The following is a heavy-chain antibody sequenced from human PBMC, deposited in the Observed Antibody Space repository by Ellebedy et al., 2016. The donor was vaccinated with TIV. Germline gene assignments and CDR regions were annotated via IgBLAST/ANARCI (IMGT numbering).Heavy chain of an antibody. J-gene: IGHJ4*02. Sequence: AASVKVSCKASGYTLMSYGICWARQAPGQGLEWMGRIIPILGIANYAQKFQGRVTITADKSTTTVYMELSSLRSKDTAVYYCAKSRSSGWLHTPDYWGQGTLVIVSS. D-gene: IGHD6-19*01. CDR3: AKSRSSGWLHTPDY. CDR1: GYTLMSYG. V-gene: IGHV1-69*04. CDR2: IIPILGIA.